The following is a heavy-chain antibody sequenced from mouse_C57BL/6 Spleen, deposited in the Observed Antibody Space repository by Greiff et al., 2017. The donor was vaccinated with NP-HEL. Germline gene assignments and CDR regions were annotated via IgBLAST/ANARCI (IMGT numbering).Heavy chain of an antibody. CDR1: GYTFTVHT. D-gene: IGHD2-12*01. CDR3: TSPRYSRY. V-gene: IGHV1-78*01. CDR2: IYPRDSSN. J-gene: IGHJ2*01. Sequence: QVHVKQSDAELVKPGASVKISCKVSGYTFTVHTLHWMKQRPEQGLDWIGYIYPRDSSNKYNEKFKGKATLTADKSSSTAYMQLNSLTSEDSAVYFCTSPRYSRYWGQGTTLTVSS.